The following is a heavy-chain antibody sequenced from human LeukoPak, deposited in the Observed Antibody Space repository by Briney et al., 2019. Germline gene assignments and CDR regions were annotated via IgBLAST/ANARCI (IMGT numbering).Heavy chain of an antibody. CDR3: AKRGFGFYYGMDV. J-gene: IGHJ6*02. CDR2: ISGSGGSI. V-gene: IGHV3-23*01. D-gene: IGHD3-16*01. Sequence: GGSLRLSCAASGFTFSSYAMSWVRQAPGKGLEWVSAISGSGGSIYYADSVKGRFTISRDNSKNTLYLQMNSLRAEDTAVYYCAKRGFGFYYGMDVWGQGTTVTVSS. CDR1: GFTFSSYA.